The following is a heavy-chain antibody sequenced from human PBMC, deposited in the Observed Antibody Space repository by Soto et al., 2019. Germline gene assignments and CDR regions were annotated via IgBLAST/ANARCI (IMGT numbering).Heavy chain of an antibody. Sequence: GSLRLSCAASGFTFSSYAMSWVRQAPGKGLEWVSAISGSGGSTYYADSVKGRFTISRDNSKNTLYLQMNSLRAEDTAVYYCAKDLRIVVVVAATPRFVDYWGQGTLVTVSS. CDR3: AKDLRIVVVVAATPRFVDY. V-gene: IGHV3-23*01. CDR1: GFTFSSYA. D-gene: IGHD2-15*01. J-gene: IGHJ4*02. CDR2: ISGSGGST.